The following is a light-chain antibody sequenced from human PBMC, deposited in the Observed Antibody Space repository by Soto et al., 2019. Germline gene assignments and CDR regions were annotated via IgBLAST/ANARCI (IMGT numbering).Light chain of an antibody. V-gene: IGKV3-20*01. Sequence: EIVLTQSPGTLSLSPGDRGTLSCRASQSIRDNYLAWYQQKPGQAPGLLIYRASNRATGIPDRFSGSGSGTDFTLTISRLEPEDFVVYYCQQYGGSPVTFGQGTRLEIK. CDR1: QSIRDNY. CDR2: RAS. CDR3: QQYGGSPVT. J-gene: IGKJ5*01.